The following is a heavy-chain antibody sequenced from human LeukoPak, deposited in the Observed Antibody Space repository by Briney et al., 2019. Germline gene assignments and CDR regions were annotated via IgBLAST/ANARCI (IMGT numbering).Heavy chain of an antibody. CDR1: GGTFSSYA. D-gene: IGHD3-22*01. V-gene: IGHV1-69*04. CDR3: ARDGDYSASSGYYSFYYFDY. Sequence: SVKVSCKASGGTFSSYAINWVRQAPGQGLEWMGRIIPILGIANYAQKFQGRVTITADKSTSTAYMELSSLRSEDTAVYYCARDGDYSASSGYYSFYYFDYWGQGTLVTVSS. CDR2: IIPILGIA. J-gene: IGHJ4*02.